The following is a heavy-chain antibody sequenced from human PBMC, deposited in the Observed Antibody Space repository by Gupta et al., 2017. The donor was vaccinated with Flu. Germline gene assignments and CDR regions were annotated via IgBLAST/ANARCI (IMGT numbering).Heavy chain of an antibody. CDR1: GFTFSSYD. CDR3: ARETELTLTTVTTNAFDY. Sequence: EVQLVESGGGLVQPGGSLRLSCAASGFTFSSYDMNWVRQAPGKGLEWVSYISSSGSTIYYADSVKGRFTISRDNAKNSLYLQMNILRAEDTAVYYCARETELTLTTVTTNAFDYWGQGTLVTVSS. CDR2: ISSSGSTI. D-gene: IGHD4-17*01. J-gene: IGHJ4*02. V-gene: IGHV3-48*03.